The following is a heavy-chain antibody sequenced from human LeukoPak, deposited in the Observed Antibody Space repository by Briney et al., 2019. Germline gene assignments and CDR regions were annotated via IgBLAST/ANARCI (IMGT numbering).Heavy chain of an antibody. CDR2: IYYSGST. CDR3: ATIYNSSQRLAPGDH. Sequence: SETLSLTCTVSDGSMSNYYWSWIRQPPGKGLEWIGHIYYSGSTTYNPSLKSRVTMSVDTSKHQFSLKLRSVTAADTALYYCATIYNSSQRLAPGDHWGQGTLVTVSS. V-gene: IGHV4-59*01. CDR1: DGSMSNYY. D-gene: IGHD6-19*01. J-gene: IGHJ4*02.